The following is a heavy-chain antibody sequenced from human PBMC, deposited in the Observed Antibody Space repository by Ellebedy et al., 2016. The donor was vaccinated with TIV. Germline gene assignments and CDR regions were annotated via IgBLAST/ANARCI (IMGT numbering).Heavy chain of an antibody. D-gene: IGHD3-22*01. CDR2: IDPSDSYT. V-gene: IGHV5-10-1*01. J-gene: IGHJ4*02. CDR1: GYSFANYW. Sequence: GESLKISCRGSGYSFANYWITWMRQMPGKGLEWMGRIDPSDSYTNYSPSFQGHVTISADKYINSAYLQWSSLKASDTAMYYCAGTSYYDSSGSLPFDYWGQGTLVTVSS. CDR3: AGTSYYDSSGSLPFDY.